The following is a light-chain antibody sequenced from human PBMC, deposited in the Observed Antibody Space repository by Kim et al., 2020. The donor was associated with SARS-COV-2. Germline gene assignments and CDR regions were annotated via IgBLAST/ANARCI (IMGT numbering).Light chain of an antibody. J-gene: IGLJ2*01. CDR2: GKN. CDR3: NSRDNSGDHVV. Sequence: ALGQTVRITCQGDSLRTYYASWYQQKPGQAPILVFYGKNNRPSGIPDRFSGSSSGNTASLTVTGAQAVDEADYYCNSRDNSGDHVVFGGGTKVTVL. V-gene: IGLV3-19*01. CDR1: SLRTYY.